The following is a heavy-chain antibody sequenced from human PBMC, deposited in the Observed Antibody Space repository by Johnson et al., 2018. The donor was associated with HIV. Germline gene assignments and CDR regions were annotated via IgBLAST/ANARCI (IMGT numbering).Heavy chain of an antibody. D-gene: IGHD6-13*01. Sequence: QVQLVESGGGVVQPGRSLRLSCAASGFTFSSYGMHWVRQAPGKGLEWVAVIWYDGSNKYYADSVKGRVTISSDNSKNTLYLQMNRLRAEDTAVYYCAKGGVEYSRTWFDALDIWGPGTMVTVSS. J-gene: IGHJ3*02. CDR1: GFTFSSYG. CDR3: AKGGVEYSRTWFDALDI. V-gene: IGHV3-33*06. CDR2: IWYDGSNK.